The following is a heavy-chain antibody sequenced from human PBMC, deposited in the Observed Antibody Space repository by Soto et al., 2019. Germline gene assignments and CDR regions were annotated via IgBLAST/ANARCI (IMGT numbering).Heavy chain of an antibody. V-gene: IGHV1-8*02. Sequence: ASVKVSCKASGGTFSSYAISWVRQATGQGLEWMGWMNPNSGNTGYAQKFQGRVTMTRNTSISTAYMELSSLRSEDTAVYYCARTAFDCSGGSCQYYYYYMDVWGKGTTVTVS. CDR1: GGTFSSYA. J-gene: IGHJ6*03. CDR2: MNPNSGNT. CDR3: ARTAFDCSGGSCQYYYYYMDV. D-gene: IGHD2-15*01.